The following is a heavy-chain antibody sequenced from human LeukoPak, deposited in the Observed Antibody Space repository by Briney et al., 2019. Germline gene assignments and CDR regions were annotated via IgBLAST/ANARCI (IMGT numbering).Heavy chain of an antibody. Sequence: ASGKVCCKASGYTFTGCYMHLVRQAPGQGLEWMGWINPNSGGTKYAKNSQGRLTMTRETSISTAYMQLSRLRSDDTAVYYCAPGLSSTGGFVWGQGTTVTVSS. CDR2: INPNSGGT. D-gene: IGHD3-16*01. CDR1: GYTFTGCY. V-gene: IGHV1-2*02. J-gene: IGHJ6*02. CDR3: APGLSSTGGFV.